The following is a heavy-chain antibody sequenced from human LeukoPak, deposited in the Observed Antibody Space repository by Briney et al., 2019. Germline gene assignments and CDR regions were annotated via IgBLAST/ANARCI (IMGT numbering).Heavy chain of an antibody. V-gene: IGHV1-69*01. J-gene: IGHJ5*02. CDR3: ARDTRHRYCSSTICYRGWLDP. Sequence: SVKVSCKASRGTFSTYAISWVRQAPGQGLEWMGGLIPIFGTANYAQKFQGRVTITADESTSTAYMELSSLRSEDTAVYYCARDTRHRYCSSTICYRGWLDPWGQGTLVTVSS. CDR1: RGTFSTYA. D-gene: IGHD2-2*01. CDR2: LIPIFGTA.